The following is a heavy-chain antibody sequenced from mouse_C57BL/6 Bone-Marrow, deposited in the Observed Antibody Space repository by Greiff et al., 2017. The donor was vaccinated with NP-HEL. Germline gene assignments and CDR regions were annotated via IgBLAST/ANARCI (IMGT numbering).Heavy chain of an antibody. CDR1: GYSITSDY. Sequence: VQLKESGPGLAKPSQTLSLTCSVTGYSITSDYWNWIRKFPGNKLEYMGYISYSGSTYYNPSLKSRISITRDTSKNQYYLQLNSVTTEDTATYYCARSPLWLRRNCYAMDYWGQGTSVTVSS. J-gene: IGHJ4*01. CDR2: ISYSGST. CDR3: ARSPLWLRRNCYAMDY. D-gene: IGHD2-2*01. V-gene: IGHV3-8*01.